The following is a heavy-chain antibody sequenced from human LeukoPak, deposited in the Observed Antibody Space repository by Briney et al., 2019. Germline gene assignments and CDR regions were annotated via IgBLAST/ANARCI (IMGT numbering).Heavy chain of an antibody. V-gene: IGHV3-30*03. D-gene: IGHD5-12*01. CDR2: ISSDGNDK. CDR3: TTKVIRGNSGDDYDD. CDR1: GVTFRSYG. Sequence: GGSLRLSCAASGVTFRSYGMHWVRQAPGKGLEWLALISSDGNDKLYGDSVRGRFTISRDDSKSTLYLQMNSLRAEDTAVYYCTTKVIRGNSGDDYDDWGQGTLVTVSS. J-gene: IGHJ4*02.